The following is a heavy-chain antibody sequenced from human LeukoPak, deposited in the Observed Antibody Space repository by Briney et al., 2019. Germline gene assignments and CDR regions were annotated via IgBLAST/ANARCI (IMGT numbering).Heavy chain of an antibody. CDR3: ARGGGYSYGSENYAFDY. Sequence: AGGSLRLSCAASGFTFSSYAMHWVRQAPGKGLEWVAVISYDGSNKYYADSVKGRFTISRDNSKNTLYLQMNSLRAEDTAVYYCARGGGYSYGSENYAFDYWGQGTLVTVSS. D-gene: IGHD5-18*01. V-gene: IGHV3-30-3*01. CDR1: GFTFSSYA. CDR2: ISYDGSNK. J-gene: IGHJ4*02.